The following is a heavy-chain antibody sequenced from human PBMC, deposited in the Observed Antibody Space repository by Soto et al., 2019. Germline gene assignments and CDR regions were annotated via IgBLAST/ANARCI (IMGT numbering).Heavy chain of an antibody. D-gene: IGHD2-8*02. CDR3: ARDKITGLFDY. CDR2: INHSGST. Sequence: PDTLSLTCAVYGGSFSGYYWTWIRQPPGTGLEWIGEINHSGSTNYNPSLKSRVTISVDTSKNQFSLKLTSVTAADTDVYYCARDKITGLFDYWGQGTLVTVCS. CDR1: GGSFSGYY. V-gene: IGHV4-34*01. J-gene: IGHJ4*02.